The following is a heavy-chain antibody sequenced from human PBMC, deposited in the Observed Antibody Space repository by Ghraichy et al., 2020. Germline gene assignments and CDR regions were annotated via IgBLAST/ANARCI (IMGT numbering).Heavy chain of an antibody. D-gene: IGHD3-3*01. CDR3: ARVRVAPNYYYYYGMDV. CDR2: IYTSGST. CDR1: GGSISSYY. V-gene: IGHV4-4*07. Sequence: SETLSLTCTVSGGSISSYYWSWIRQPAGKGLEWIGRIYTSGSTNYNPSLKSRVTMSVDTSKNQFSLKLSSVTAADTAVCYCARVRVAPNYYYYYGMDVWGQGTTVTVSS. J-gene: IGHJ6*02.